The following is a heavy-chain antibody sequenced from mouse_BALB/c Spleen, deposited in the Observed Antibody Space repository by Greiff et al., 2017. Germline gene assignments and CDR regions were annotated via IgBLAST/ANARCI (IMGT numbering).Heavy chain of an antibody. CDR2: ISRGGGST. V-gene: IGHV5-12-1*01. Sequence: EVQLVESGGGLVKPGGSLKLSCAASGFAFSSYDMSWVRQTPGQRLEWVADISRGGGSTYYPDTVKGRFTISRDSAKNTLYLQMSSLKSEDTAMYYCARHDGGGYGYAPDYWGQGTPLTVSA. D-gene: IGHD2-2*01. CDR3: ARHDGGGYGYAPDY. J-gene: IGHJ2*01. CDR1: GFAFSSYD.